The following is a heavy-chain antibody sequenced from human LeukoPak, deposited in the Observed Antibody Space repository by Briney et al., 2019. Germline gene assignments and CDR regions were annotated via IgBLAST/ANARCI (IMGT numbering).Heavy chain of an antibody. D-gene: IGHD3-16*01. CDR3: ARADGGGNLIWFDY. CDR2: ISSSSRYI. V-gene: IGHV3-21*01. J-gene: IGHJ4*02. CDR1: GFNFSRYS. Sequence: GGSLRLSCAASGFNFSRYSMTWVRQAPGKGLEWVSSISSSSRYIYYEDSVKGRFTISRDNAKNSLYLQMNSLRAEDTAVYYCARADGGGNLIWFDYWGQGTLATVSS.